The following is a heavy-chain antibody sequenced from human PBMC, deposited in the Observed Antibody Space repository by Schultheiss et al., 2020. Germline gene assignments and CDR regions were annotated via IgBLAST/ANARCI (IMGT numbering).Heavy chain of an antibody. CDR3: ARVKGWFDP. J-gene: IGHJ5*02. V-gene: IGHV4-59*12. CDR1: GGSISSYY. Sequence: TLSLTCTVSGGSISSYYWSWIRQPPGKGLEWIGYIYYSGSTNYNPSLKSRVTISVDTSKNQFSLKLSSVTAADTAMYYCARVKGWFDPWGQGTLVTVSS. CDR2: IYYSGST.